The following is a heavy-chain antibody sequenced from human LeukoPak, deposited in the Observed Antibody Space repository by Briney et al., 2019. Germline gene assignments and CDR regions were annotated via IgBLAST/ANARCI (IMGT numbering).Heavy chain of an antibody. CDR2: IYHSGSS. V-gene: IGHV4-4*02. CDR3: ARGRFGYDFWSGYYNPSCHFDY. CDR1: GGSISSSNW. D-gene: IGHD3-3*01. J-gene: IGHJ4*02. Sequence: SGTLSLTCAVSGGSISSSNWWSWVRQPPGKGLEWIGEIYHSGSSNYNPSLKSRVTISVDKSKNQFSLKLSSVTAADTAVYYCARGRFGYDFWSGYYNPSCHFDYWGQGTLVTVSS.